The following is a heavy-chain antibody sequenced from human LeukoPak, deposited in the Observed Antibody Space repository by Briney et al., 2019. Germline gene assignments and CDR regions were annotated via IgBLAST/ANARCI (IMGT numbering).Heavy chain of an antibody. J-gene: IGHJ2*01. Sequence: SETLSLTCTVSGGSVSSGHYSWTWMRQPAGKGLEWIGRIHTNGSTNYNPSLKSRVTMSVDTSKNQFSLKLSSVTAADTAVYYCAREDWYFNLWGRGTLVTVSS. CDR1: GGSVSSGHYS. CDR3: AREDWYFNL. CDR2: IHTNGST. V-gene: IGHV4-61*10.